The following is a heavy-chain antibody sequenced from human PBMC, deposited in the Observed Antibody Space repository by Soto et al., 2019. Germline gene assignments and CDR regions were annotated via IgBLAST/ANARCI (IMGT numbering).Heavy chain of an antibody. D-gene: IGHD3-10*01. CDR1: GFTFSSYA. V-gene: IGHV3-30-3*01. CDR2: ISYDGSNK. CDR3: AREQSGAFDY. J-gene: IGHJ4*02. Sequence: ESGGGVVQPGRSLRLSCAASGFTFSSYAMHWVRQAPGKWLEWVAVISYDGSNKYYADSVKGRFTISRDNSKNTLYLQMNSLRAEDTAVYYCAREQSGAFDYWGQGTLVTVSS.